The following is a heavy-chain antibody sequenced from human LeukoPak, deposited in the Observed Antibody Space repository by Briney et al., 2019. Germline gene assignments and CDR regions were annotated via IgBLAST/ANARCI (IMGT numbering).Heavy chain of an antibody. D-gene: IGHD3-16*01. CDR3: ARGPRASYGGGYWFDP. Sequence: SETLSLTCGVYGGSFSGYYWSWIRQPPEINHSGSTNYNPSLKSRVTILVDTSKNQFSLKLSSVTAADTAVYYCARGPRASYGGGYWFDPWGQGTLVTVSS. J-gene: IGHJ5*02. V-gene: IGHV4-34*01. CDR1: GGSFSGYY. CDR2: INHSGST.